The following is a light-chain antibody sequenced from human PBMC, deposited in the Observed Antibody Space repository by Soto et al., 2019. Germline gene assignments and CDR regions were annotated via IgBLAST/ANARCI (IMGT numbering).Light chain of an antibody. CDR1: QSLRGR. CDR2: DAS. V-gene: IGKV1-5*01. J-gene: IGKJ5*01. CDR3: QQYITYPT. Sequence: DIQMTQSPSTLSASVGDRVTITCRASQSLRGRLAWYQQRPGKAPKALIYDASTLASGVPSRFNGSGSGTEFTLTISSLQPDDFATYYCQQYITYPTFGQGTRLEI.